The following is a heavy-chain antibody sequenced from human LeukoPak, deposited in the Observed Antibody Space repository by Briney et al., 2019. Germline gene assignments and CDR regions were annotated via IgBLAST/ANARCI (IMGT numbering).Heavy chain of an antibody. CDR3: AKDRSFRDAFDI. CDR2: IYSGDYT. J-gene: IGHJ3*02. D-gene: IGHD6-19*01. V-gene: IGHV3-53*01. CDR1: GFTFSSYS. Sequence: GGSLRLSCAASGFTFSSYSMNWVRQAPGKGLEWVSVIYSGDYTYYADSVKGRFTISRDNSKNTLYLQMNSLRAEDTAVYYCAKDRSFRDAFDIWGQGTMVTVSS.